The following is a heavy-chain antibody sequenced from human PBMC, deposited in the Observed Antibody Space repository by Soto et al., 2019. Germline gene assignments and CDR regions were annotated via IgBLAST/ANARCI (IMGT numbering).Heavy chain of an antibody. CDR1: GDSVSVNSAA. D-gene: IGHD3-16*01. Sequence: SQPLSLTCAISGDSVSVNSAAWNWIRQSPSRGLEWLGRTYYRSRWYNDYAVSVKSRITVTPDTSKNQFSLHLNSVTPEDTAVYYXAREFPYYVSSDSYLDYWGQGALVTVSS. J-gene: IGHJ4*02. V-gene: IGHV6-1*01. CDR3: AREFPYYVSSDSYLDY. CDR2: TYYRSRWYN.